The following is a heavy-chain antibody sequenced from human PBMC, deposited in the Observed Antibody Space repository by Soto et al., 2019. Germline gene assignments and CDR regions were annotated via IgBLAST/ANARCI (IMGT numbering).Heavy chain of an antibody. CDR1: GFTFENYP. V-gene: IGHV3-23*01. Sequence: PGGSLRLSCVASGFTFENYPMHWVRQPPGEGLEWVSTITDTGGDTKYADSVRGRFTMSRDNSKKTLYLQMNSLRVEDSALYYCARGSTDSYPGSRIFDFWGRGTLVTVSS. CDR3: ARGSTDSYPGSRIFDF. D-gene: IGHD3-10*01. J-gene: IGHJ4*02. CDR2: ITDTGGDT.